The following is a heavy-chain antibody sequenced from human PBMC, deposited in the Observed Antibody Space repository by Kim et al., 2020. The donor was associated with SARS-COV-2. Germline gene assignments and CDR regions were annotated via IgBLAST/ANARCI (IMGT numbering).Heavy chain of an antibody. J-gene: IGHJ4*02. V-gene: IGHV1-18*01. CDR3: ARARDSSSWYFGFNYFDY. CDR2: ISAYNGNT. Sequence: ASVKVSCKASGYTFTSYGISWVRQAPGQGLEWMGWISAYNGNTNYAQKLQGRVTMTTDTSTSTAYMELRSLRSDDTAVYYCARARDSSSWYFGFNYFDYWGQGTLVTVSS. D-gene: IGHD6-13*01. CDR1: GYTFTSYG.